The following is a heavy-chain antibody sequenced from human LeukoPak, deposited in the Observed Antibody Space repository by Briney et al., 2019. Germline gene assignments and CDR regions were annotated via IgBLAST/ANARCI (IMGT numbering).Heavy chain of an antibody. Sequence: SETLSLTCTVSGGSIGSYYWSWIRQPPGKGLEWIGYIYYSGSTNYNPSLKSRVTISVDASKNQFSLKLSSVTAADTAVYYCARFLYSSSYAFDIWGQGTMVTVSS. CDR1: GGSIGSYY. CDR2: IYYSGST. J-gene: IGHJ3*02. D-gene: IGHD6-13*01. CDR3: ARFLYSSSYAFDI. V-gene: IGHV4-59*01.